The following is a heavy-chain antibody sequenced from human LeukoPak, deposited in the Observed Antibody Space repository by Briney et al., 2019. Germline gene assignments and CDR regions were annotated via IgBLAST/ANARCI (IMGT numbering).Heavy chain of an antibody. D-gene: IGHD2-15*01. CDR3: ARDWCSGGSCSPFFDY. CDR1: GGSISSGGYY. Sequence: SQTLSLTCTVSGGSISSGGYYWSWIRQHPGKGLEWIGYIYYSGSTYYNPSLKSRVTISVDTSKNQFSLKLSSVTAADTAVYYCARDWCSGGSCSPFFDYWGQGTLVTVSS. V-gene: IGHV4-31*03. J-gene: IGHJ4*02. CDR2: IYYSGST.